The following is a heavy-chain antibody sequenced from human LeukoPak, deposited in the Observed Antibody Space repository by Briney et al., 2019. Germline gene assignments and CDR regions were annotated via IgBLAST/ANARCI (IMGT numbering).Heavy chain of an antibody. CDR2: ISGSGGGT. CDR1: GFTFNLYA. CDR3: AKVLRGYSRPVDY. D-gene: IGHD3-22*01. V-gene: IGHV3-23*01. Sequence: GGSLRLSCAASGFTFNLYAMSWVRQAPGKGLEWVSVISGSGGGTNYTDSVKGRFTISRDNSKNTLYLQMNSLRTEDTAVYYCAKVLRGYSRPVDYGGREPLVTVSS. J-gene: IGHJ4*02.